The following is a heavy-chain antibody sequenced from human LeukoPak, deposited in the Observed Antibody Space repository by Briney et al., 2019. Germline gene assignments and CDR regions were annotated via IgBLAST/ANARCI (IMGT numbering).Heavy chain of an antibody. CDR2: INHSGST. Sequence: SETLSLTCAVYGGSFSGYYWSWIRQPPGKGLEWIGEINHSGSTNYNPSLKSRVTISVDTSKNQFSLKLSSATAADTAVYYCARVRRVGYCTNGVCYRGGYFDYWGQGTLVTVSS. CDR1: GGSFSGYY. V-gene: IGHV4-34*01. D-gene: IGHD2-8*01. CDR3: ARVRRVGYCTNGVCYRGGYFDY. J-gene: IGHJ4*02.